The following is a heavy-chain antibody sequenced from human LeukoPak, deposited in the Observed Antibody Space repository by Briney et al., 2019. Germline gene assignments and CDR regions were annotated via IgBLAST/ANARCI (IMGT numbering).Heavy chain of an antibody. J-gene: IGHJ4*02. CDR1: GGSISSYY. CDR2: IYYSGST. V-gene: IGHV4-59*01. D-gene: IGHD6-19*01. CDR3: AREGSGYSSGWYDFDY. Sequence: SETLSLSCTVSGGSISSYYWSWIRQPPGKGLEWIGYIYYSGSTNYNPSLKSRVTISVDTSKNQFSLKLSSVTAADTAVYYCAREGSGYSSGWYDFDYWGQGTLVTVSS.